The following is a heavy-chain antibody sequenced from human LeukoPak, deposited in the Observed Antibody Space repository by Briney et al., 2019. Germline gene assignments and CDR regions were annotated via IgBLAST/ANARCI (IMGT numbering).Heavy chain of an antibody. CDR2: MYSGGSS. Sequence: PSETLSLTCSVSGGSIGSYYWYWVRQPAGKGLELIGRMYSGGSSNYNPSLKSRVTMSVDTSKNQFSLKLSSVTAADTAVYYCARGGSGYYYEFDYWGQGTLVTVSS. CDR1: GGSIGSYY. J-gene: IGHJ4*02. D-gene: IGHD3-22*01. V-gene: IGHV4-4*07. CDR3: ARGGSGYYYEFDY.